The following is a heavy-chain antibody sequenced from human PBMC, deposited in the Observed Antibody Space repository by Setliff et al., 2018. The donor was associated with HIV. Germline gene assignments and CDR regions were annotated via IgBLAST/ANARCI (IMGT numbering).Heavy chain of an antibody. CDR3: ASRVYYYDESRTLREEGFVP. J-gene: IGHJ5*02. V-gene: IGHV4-34*01. Sequence: PSETLSLTCAVYGGSFSGYYWSWIRQPPGKGLEWIGEINHGGSTNYNPSLKSRVTISVDTSKNQFSLKLSSVTAADTAVYYCASRVYYYDESRTLREEGFVPWGQGTLVTVSS. D-gene: IGHD3-22*01. CDR2: INHGGST. CDR1: GGSFSGYY.